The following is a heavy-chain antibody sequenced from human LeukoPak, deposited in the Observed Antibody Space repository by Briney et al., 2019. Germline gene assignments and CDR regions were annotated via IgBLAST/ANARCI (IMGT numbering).Heavy chain of an antibody. Sequence: ASVKVSCKASGYTFTSYDINWVRQAPGQGLEWMGWMNPNSGNTGYAQKFQGRVTMTRNTSISTAYMELSSLRSEDTAVYYCARGQLLRYFDWLLSDYYYYGMDVWGQGTTVTVSS. CDR2: MNPNSGNT. J-gene: IGHJ6*02. CDR1: GYTFTSYD. D-gene: IGHD3-9*01. CDR3: ARGQLLRYFDWLLSDYYYYGMDV. V-gene: IGHV1-8*01.